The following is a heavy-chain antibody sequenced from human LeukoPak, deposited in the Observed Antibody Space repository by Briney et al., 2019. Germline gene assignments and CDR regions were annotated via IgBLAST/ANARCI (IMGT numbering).Heavy chain of an antibody. CDR3: ARSDGRCSNGICFTDYYIDV. J-gene: IGHJ6*03. CDR2: INSSSGDA. D-gene: IGHD2-8*01. Sequence: ASVKLSCKASGYSFTKHYIYWVRQAPGQGLEWVGWINSSSGDANSAQKFQGRVTMTRDTSVSTAYMDMGSVTPDDSAVYFSARSDGRCSNGICFTDYYIDVWGRGTTVTVSS. CDR1: GYSFTKHY. V-gene: IGHV1-2*02.